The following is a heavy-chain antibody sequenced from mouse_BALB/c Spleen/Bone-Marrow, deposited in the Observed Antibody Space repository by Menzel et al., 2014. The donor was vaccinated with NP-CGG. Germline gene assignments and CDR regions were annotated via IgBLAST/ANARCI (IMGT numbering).Heavy chain of an antibody. V-gene: IGHV4-1*02. D-gene: IGHD1-1*01. CDR2: INPDSRTI. J-gene: IGHJ2*01. CDR1: GFDFSRYW. Sequence: EVKLLESGGGLVQPGGSLKLSCAASGFDFSRYWMSWVRQAPGKGLEWIGEINPDSRTINYSLSLKDKFIISRDNAKNTLYLRLNKVRSEDTALYYCARPDYYGYLNYWGQGTTLTVSS. CDR3: ARPDYYGYLNY.